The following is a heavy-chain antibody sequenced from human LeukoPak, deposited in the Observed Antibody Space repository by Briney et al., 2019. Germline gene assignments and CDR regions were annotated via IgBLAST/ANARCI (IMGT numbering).Heavy chain of an antibody. J-gene: IGHJ4*02. Sequence: ASVKVSCKASGYTFTDYYMHWVRQAPGQGLEWMGWINPYSGATNYAQKFQGRVTMTRDTSISTAYMELSRLRSDDTAVYYCARRSRDSSGYYALIYFDYWGQGTLVTVSS. CDR2: INPYSGAT. CDR1: GYTFTDYY. D-gene: IGHD3-22*01. CDR3: ARRSRDSSGYYALIYFDY. V-gene: IGHV1-2*02.